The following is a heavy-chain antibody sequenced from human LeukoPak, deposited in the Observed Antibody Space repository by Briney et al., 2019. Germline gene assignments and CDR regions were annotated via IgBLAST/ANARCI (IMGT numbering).Heavy chain of an antibody. D-gene: IGHD3-16*01. CDR1: GFTFSAFW. V-gene: IGHV3-7*01. Sequence: GGSLRLSCAASGFTFSAFWMSWVRQAPGKGLEWVANIKQDGREIYYVDSVKGRFTVSRDNARNSLYLQTNSLRAEDTAVYYCARLWGDASIFDYWGQGTLVTVSS. J-gene: IGHJ4*02. CDR2: IKQDGREI. CDR3: ARLWGDASIFDY.